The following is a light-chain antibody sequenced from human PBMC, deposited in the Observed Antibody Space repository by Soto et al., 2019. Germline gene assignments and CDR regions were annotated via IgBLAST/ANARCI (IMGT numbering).Light chain of an antibody. V-gene: IGKV3-15*01. Sequence: EIVLTQSPATLSVSPGESATLSCRASQSISSNLAWYQQKPGQPPRLLIYGASTRATGIPARFSGSGCRTESTLTISLLQADDSVVYYWQQHYDWPSTFGQGTRLEI. J-gene: IGKJ5*01. CDR2: GAS. CDR3: QQHYDWPST. CDR1: QSISSN.